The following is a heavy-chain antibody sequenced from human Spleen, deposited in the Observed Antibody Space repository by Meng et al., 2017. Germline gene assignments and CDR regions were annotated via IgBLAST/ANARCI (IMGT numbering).Heavy chain of an antibody. V-gene: IGHV4-39*07. CDR3: ARDQYGEDHDAFDI. Sequence: SETLSLTCTVSGGSISNSNYYWGWIRQPPGKGLEWIGSIYYSGSTYYNPSLKSRVTISVDTSKNQFSLKLSSVTAADTAVYYCARDQYGEDHDAFDIWGQGTMVTVSS. D-gene: IGHD3-10*01. CDR1: GGSISNSNYY. J-gene: IGHJ3*02. CDR2: IYYSGST.